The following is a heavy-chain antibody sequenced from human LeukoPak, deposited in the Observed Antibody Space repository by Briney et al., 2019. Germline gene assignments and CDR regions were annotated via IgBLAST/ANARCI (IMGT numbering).Heavy chain of an antibody. CDR2: INWNGGTT. CDR3: ARDYGSGSYYNGIDY. D-gene: IGHD3-10*01. V-gene: IGHV3-20*04. CDR1: GFTFSNAW. Sequence: PGGSLRLSCAASGFTFSNAWMSWVRQAPGKGLEWVSYINWNGGTTDYADSVKGRITISRDNAMSSLYLQMNSLRAEDTALYYCARDYGSGSYYNGIDYWGQGTLVSVSS. J-gene: IGHJ4*02.